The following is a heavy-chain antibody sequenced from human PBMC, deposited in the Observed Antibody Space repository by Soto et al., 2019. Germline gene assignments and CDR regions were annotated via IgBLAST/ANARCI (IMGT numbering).Heavy chain of an antibody. CDR1: GFTFSSYA. V-gene: IGHV3-23*01. Sequence: EVRLLESGGGLVQPGGSLRLSCAASGFTFSSYAMSWVRQALGKGLEWVSLISGSGGGTYYADSVKGRFTSSRDNSKNTLYLQMNSLRAEDTDVYYCAKHAAAAAPDYWGQGTLVTVSS. CDR3: AKHAAAAAPDY. CDR2: ISGSGGGT. J-gene: IGHJ4*02. D-gene: IGHD6-13*01.